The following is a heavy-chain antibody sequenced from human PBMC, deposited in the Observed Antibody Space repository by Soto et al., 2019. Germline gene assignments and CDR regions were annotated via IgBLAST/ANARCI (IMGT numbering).Heavy chain of an antibody. CDR1: GDSVSSNTAA. D-gene: IGHD6-19*01. J-gene: IGHJ4*02. V-gene: IGHV6-1*01. CDR2: TYYRSNWRH. Sequence: SQTLSLTCAISGDSVSSNTAAWNWIRSSPSRGLEWLGRTYYRSNWRHDYAVSVKSRITVNPDTSKNNFSLQLNSVTPDDTAVYYGASGVAGSGFYFWGQGTLVT. CDR3: ASGVAGSGFYF.